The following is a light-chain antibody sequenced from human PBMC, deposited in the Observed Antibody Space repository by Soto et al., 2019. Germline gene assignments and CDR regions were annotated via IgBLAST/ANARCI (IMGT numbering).Light chain of an antibody. J-gene: IGLJ1*01. CDR2: DVS. CDR1: SSDVGGYNY. CDR3: SSYTSSSTLNYV. Sequence: QSALTQPASVSGSPGQSITITCTGTSSDVGGYNYVSWYQQHPGKAPKLMIYDVSNRPSGVSNRFSGSKSGNTASLTISGLQAEDEADCYCSSYTSSSTLNYVFGTGTKVTVL. V-gene: IGLV2-14*01.